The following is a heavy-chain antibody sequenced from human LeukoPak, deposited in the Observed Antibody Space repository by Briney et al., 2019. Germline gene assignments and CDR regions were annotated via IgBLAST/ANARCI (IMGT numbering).Heavy chain of an antibody. CDR1: GYTFTGYY. V-gene: IGHV1-2*02. Sequence: GASVKVSCKASGYTFTGYYMHWVRQAPGQGLEWMGYIYPNSGATKYAQKFQGRVTMTRDMSISTAYMELSGLRSDDTAVYYCARDDVTYDFLSGYRSDWREHFDQWGQGTLVTVSS. CDR3: ARDDVTYDFLSGYRSDWREHFDQ. J-gene: IGHJ4*02. CDR2: IYPNSGAT. D-gene: IGHD3-3*01.